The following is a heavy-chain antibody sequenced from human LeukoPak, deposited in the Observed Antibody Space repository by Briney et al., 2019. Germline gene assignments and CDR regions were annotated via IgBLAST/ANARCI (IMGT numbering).Heavy chain of an antibody. CDR3: AREIGRGATILHFDY. J-gene: IGHJ4*02. Sequence: SQTLSLTCTVSGGSISSGDYYWSWLRQPPGKGLEWIGYIYYSGSTYYNPSLKSRVTISVDTSKNQFSLKLSSVTAADTAVYYCAREIGRGATILHFDYWGQGTLVTVSS. CDR1: GGSISSGDYY. V-gene: IGHV4-30-4*01. D-gene: IGHD3-10*01. CDR2: IYYSGST.